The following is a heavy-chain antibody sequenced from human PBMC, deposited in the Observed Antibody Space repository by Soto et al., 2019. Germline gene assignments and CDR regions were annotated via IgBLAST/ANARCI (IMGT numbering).Heavy chain of an antibody. J-gene: IGHJ5*02. CDR1: GFSLSNARMG. V-gene: IGHV2-26*01. CDR2: IFSNDET. D-gene: IGHD2-2*01. Sequence: QVTLKESGPVLVKPTETLTLTCTVSGFSLSNARMGVSWIRQSPGKALEWLAHIFSNDETSYSTTLKNRLTISKHTSNSQVVLTMTNMDPVDTATYYCARINFGIPAAILRWFDPWGQGTLVTVSS. CDR3: ARINFGIPAAILRWFDP.